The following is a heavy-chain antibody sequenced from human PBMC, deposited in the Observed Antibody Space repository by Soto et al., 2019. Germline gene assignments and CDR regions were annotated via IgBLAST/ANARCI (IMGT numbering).Heavy chain of an antibody. D-gene: IGHD4-17*01. Sequence: SETLSLTCTVSGGSISSYYWSWIRQPPGKGLEWIGYIYYSGSTNYNPSLKSRVTISVDTSKNQFSLKLSSVTAADTAVYYCARPNDYGGNPYGMDVWGQGTTVTVSS. J-gene: IGHJ6*02. V-gene: IGHV4-59*01. CDR3: ARPNDYGGNPYGMDV. CDR1: GGSISSYY. CDR2: IYYSGST.